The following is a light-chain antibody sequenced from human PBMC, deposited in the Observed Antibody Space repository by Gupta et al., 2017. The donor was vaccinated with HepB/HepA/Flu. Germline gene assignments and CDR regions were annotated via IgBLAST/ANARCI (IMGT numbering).Light chain of an antibody. J-gene: IGLJ3*02. CDR2: SNN. Sequence: QSVLTPPPPASGTPRQRVTSSCAGSSSNIGSNTVNWYQQLPGTAPKLLIYSNNQRPSGVPDRFSGSKSGTSASLAISGLQSEDEADYYCAAWDDSLNAVVFGGGTKLTVL. V-gene: IGLV1-44*01. CDR3: AAWDDSLNAVV. CDR1: SSNIGSNT.